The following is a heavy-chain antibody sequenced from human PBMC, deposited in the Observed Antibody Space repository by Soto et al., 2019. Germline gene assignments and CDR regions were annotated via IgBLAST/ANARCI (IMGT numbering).Heavy chain of an antibody. D-gene: IGHD5-18*01. CDR3: ARGRGYSYGLDP. V-gene: IGHV4-30-4*01. Sequence: PSETLSLTCTVSGDSISSINNYWSWIRQPPGEGLEWIGFISYSGTISYSPSLKSRVAISLDTSKNQFSLSLNFVTAADTAVYYCARGRGYSYGLDPWGQGSLVTVS. J-gene: IGHJ5*02. CDR1: GDSISSINNY. CDR2: ISYSGTI.